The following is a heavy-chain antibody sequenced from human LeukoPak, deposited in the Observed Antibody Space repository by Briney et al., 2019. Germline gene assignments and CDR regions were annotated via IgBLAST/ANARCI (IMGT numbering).Heavy chain of an antibody. CDR2: IYYSGST. CDR3: ATMAGGDY. Sequence: TASETLSLTCTVSGGSISSSSYYWGWIRQPPGKGLEWIGSIYYSGSTYYNPSLKGRVTISVDTSKNQFSLKLSSVTAADTAVYYCATMAGGDYWGQGTLVTVSS. V-gene: IGHV4-39*01. CDR1: GGSISSSSYY. D-gene: IGHD5-24*01. J-gene: IGHJ4*02.